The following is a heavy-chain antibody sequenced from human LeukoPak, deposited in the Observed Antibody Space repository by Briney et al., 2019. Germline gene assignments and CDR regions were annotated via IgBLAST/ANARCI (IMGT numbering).Heavy chain of an antibody. CDR3: ARGPVPYYFDY. CDR1: GGSFSGYY. Sequence: PSEALSLTCAVYGGSFSGYYWSWIRQPPGKGLEWIGEINHSGSTNYNPSLKSRVTISVDTSKNQFSLKLSSVTAADTAVYYCARGPVPYYFDYWGQGTLVTVSS. CDR2: INHSGST. V-gene: IGHV4-34*01. J-gene: IGHJ4*02.